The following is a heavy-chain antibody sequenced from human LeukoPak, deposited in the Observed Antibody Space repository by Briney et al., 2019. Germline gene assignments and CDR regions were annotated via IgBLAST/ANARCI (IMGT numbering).Heavy chain of an antibody. CDR3: TMRLAYCCGDCYGVIDF. V-gene: IGHV3-73*01. D-gene: IGHD2-21*02. CDR2: IRSKANSYPT. CDR1: GFTFIGSA. Sequence: GGSLRLSCAASGFTFIGSAMHWVRQASGKGLGWVGRIRSKANSYPTAYAASVKGRFTISRDDSKNTAYLQMNSLKTEDTAVYYCTMRLAYCCGDCYGVIDFWGQGTLVTVSS. J-gene: IGHJ4*02.